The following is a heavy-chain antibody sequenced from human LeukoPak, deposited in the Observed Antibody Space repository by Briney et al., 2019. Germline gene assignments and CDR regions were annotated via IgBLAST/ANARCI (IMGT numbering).Heavy chain of an antibody. D-gene: IGHD5-12*01. V-gene: IGHV3-66*01. Sequence: GGSLRLSCAASGFTVRHNYMSWVRQAPGKGLEWVSVIYSGGSTNYADSVKGRFTISRDNSKNTLYLQMNSLRAEDTAVYYCARDLSGSLDYWGQGTLVTVSS. J-gene: IGHJ4*02. CDR3: ARDLSGSLDY. CDR2: IYSGGST. CDR1: GFTVRHNY.